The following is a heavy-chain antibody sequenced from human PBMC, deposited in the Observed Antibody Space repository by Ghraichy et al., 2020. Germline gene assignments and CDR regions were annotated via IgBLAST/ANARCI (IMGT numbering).Heavy chain of an antibody. V-gene: IGHV3-23*01. CDR1: GFTFSTYA. J-gene: IGHJ4*02. CDR2: INNSGRRT. CDR3: AKEGGMVRGGDY. Sequence: GGSLRLSCAASGFTFSTYAMSWVRQAPGKGLEWVSAINNSGRRTFYADSVKGRFTISRDNSKNTLYLQINSLRVEDTAVYYCAKEGGMVRGGDYWGQGTLVTVSS. D-gene: IGHD3-10*01.